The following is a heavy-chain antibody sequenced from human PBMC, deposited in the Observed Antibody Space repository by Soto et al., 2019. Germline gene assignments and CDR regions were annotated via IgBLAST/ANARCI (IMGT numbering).Heavy chain of an antibody. D-gene: IGHD4-17*01. V-gene: IGHV4-31*03. CDR3: ASSPKGYFGPTVFDS. CDR2: IYNNGGT. CDR1: GGSINRGDFF. J-gene: IGHJ4*02. Sequence: SETLSLTCSLSGGSINRGDFFWNWIRQHPGKGLEWIGYIYNNGGTYFHPSLESRVTISLDKSNSVCSLKLTSVTAADTAVYYCASSPKGYFGPTVFDSRGPRSPVTGSS.